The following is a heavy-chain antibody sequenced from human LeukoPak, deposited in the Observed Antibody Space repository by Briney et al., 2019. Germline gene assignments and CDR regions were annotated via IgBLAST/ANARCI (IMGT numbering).Heavy chain of an antibody. CDR1: GYTFTSYY. Sequence: GASVKVSCKASGYTFTSYYMHWVRQAPGQGLEWMGIINPSGGSTSYAQKFQGRVTMTRDTSTSTVDMELSSLRSEDTAVYYCARVAYYYGSGSYYNRSTYAFDIWGQGTMVTVSS. CDR3: ARVAYYYGSGSYYNRSTYAFDI. V-gene: IGHV1-46*01. D-gene: IGHD3-10*01. J-gene: IGHJ3*02. CDR2: INPSGGST.